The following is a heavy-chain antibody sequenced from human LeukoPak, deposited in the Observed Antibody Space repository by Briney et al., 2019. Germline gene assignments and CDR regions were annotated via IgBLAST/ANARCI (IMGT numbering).Heavy chain of an antibody. Sequence: GGSLRLSCAASGFTFSSYSMNWVRQAPGKGLEWVSSISSSSSYIYYADSVKGRFTISRDNAKNSLYLQMNSLRAEDTAVYYCARDRGFGVVPNWFDPWGQGTLVTVSS. V-gene: IGHV3-21*01. J-gene: IGHJ5*02. CDR1: GFTFSSYS. CDR2: ISSSSSYI. CDR3: ARDRGFGVVPNWFDP. D-gene: IGHD3-3*01.